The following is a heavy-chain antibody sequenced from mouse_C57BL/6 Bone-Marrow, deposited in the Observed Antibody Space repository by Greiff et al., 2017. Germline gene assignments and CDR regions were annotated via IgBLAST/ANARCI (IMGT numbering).Heavy chain of an antibody. CDR2: IDPSDSYT. V-gene: IGHV1-59*01. Sequence: QVQLKQSGAELVRPGTSVKLSCKASGYTFTSYWLHWVKQRPGQGLEWIGVIDPSDSYTNYNQKFKGKATLTVDTSSSTAYMQLSSLTSEDSAVYYCARENGYYSNYGDFWGQGTTLTVSS. CDR3: ARENGYYSNYGDF. CDR1: GYTFTSYW. D-gene: IGHD2-5*01. J-gene: IGHJ2*01.